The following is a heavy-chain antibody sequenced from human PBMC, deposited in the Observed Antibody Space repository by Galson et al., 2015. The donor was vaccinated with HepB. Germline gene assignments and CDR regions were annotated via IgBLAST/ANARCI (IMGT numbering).Heavy chain of an antibody. CDR2: TSYRSKWFN. CDR3: AREGAVTEDAFDI. Sequence: CAISGDSVSSDSGAWNWIRQSPSRGLEWLGRTSYRSKWFNDYARPLKSRITFNADTSKNHFSLQLTSVTPEDTAVYYCAREGAVTEDAFDIWGQGTVVTVSS. V-gene: IGHV6-1*01. J-gene: IGHJ3*02. D-gene: IGHD6-19*01. CDR1: GDSVSSDSGA.